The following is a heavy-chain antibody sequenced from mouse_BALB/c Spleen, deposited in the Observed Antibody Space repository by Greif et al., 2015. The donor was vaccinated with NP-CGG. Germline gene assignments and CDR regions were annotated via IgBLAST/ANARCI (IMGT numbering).Heavy chain of an antibody. J-gene: IGHJ4*01. D-gene: IGHD1-1*01. Sequence: VQLQESGAELAKPGASVKMSCKASGYTFTSYWMHWVKQRPGQGLEWIGYINPSTGYTEYNQKFKDKATLTADKSSSTAYMQLSSLTSEDSAVYYCANYYGSSFYYAMDYWGQGTSVTVSS. CDR2: INPSTGYT. CDR3: ANYYGSSFYYAMDY. V-gene: IGHV1-7*01. CDR1: GYTFTSYW.